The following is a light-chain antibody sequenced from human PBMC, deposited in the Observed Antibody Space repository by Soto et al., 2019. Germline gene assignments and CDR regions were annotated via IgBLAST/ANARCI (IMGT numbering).Light chain of an antibody. CDR1: SSDVGGYNF. J-gene: IGLJ3*02. Sequence: QSVLTQPPSASGSPGQSVTISCTGASSDVGGYNFVSWYQHHPGKAPRLMIYDVTQRPSGVPDRFSGSKSGNTASLTVSGPQVDDEAYSYCSSYAGSSIPEAFGGGTQLTVL. CDR3: SSYAGSSIPEA. CDR2: DVT. V-gene: IGLV2-8*01.